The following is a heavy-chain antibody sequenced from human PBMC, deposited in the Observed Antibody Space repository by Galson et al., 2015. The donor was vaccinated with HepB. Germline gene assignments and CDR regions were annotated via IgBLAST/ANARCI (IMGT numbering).Heavy chain of an antibody. CDR1: GFRFNSYG. CDR3: AKDQVVTGSLYFFYGMDV. Sequence: SLRLACAASGFRFNSYGMHWVRQAPGKGLEWVALISYDGSYKYYVDSVKCRFTISRDNSKYTAYLQMNSLRAEDTAVYYCAKDQVVTGSLYFFYGMDVWGQGTTVTVSS. CDR2: ISYDGSYK. V-gene: IGHV3-30*18. J-gene: IGHJ6*02. D-gene: IGHD2-21*02.